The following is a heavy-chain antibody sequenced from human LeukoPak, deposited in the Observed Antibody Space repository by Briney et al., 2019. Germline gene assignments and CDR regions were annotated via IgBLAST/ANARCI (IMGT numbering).Heavy chain of an antibody. J-gene: IGHJ5*02. CDR1: GDSISSYY. CDR2: ISDSGST. CDR3: ARYYYGSASYYKGINWFDP. V-gene: IGHV4-59*08. Sequence: SSETLSLTCTVSGDSISSYYWSWIRQPPGKGLEWIVAYISDSGSTNYNPSLKSRVTISVDTSKNQFSLKLSSVTAADTAVYYCARYYYGSASYYKGINWFDPWGQGTLVTVSS. D-gene: IGHD3-10*01.